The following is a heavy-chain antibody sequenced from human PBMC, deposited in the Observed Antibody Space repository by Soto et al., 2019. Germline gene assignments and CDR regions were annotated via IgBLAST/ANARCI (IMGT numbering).Heavy chain of an antibody. CDR2: ISYSGST. CDR3: MNYKSGWEY. Sequence: QLQLQESGPGLVPPSETLSLPCTVSGFSINSRDYYLGWIRQPPGKGLEWIGMISYSGSTYYSPSLKSRVTISADTSNNQLSLRLSSVTAADTAVFHCMNYKSGWEYWGQGTVVTVSS. V-gene: IGHV4-39*01. J-gene: IGHJ4*02. D-gene: IGHD6-19*01. CDR1: GFSINSRDYY.